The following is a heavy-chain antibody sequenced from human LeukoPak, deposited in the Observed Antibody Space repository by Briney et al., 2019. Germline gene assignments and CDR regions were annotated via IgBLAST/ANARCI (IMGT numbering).Heavy chain of an antibody. D-gene: IGHD3-10*01. CDR1: GFTFSSYS. V-gene: IGHV3-48*04. CDR2: ISSSSSTI. J-gene: IGHJ3*02. Sequence: GGSLRLSCAASGFTFSSYSMNWVRQAPGKGLEWVSYISSSSSTIYYADSVKGRFTISRDNAKNSLYLQMNSLRAEDTAVYYCARDFYEAVVLWLGESASWAFDIWGQGTMVTVSS. CDR3: ARDFYEAVVLWLGESASWAFDI.